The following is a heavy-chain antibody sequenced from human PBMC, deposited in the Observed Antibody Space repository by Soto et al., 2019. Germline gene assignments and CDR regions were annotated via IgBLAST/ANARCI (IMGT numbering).Heavy chain of an antibody. J-gene: IGHJ3*02. D-gene: IGHD4-17*01. CDR1: GGTFSSYA. CDR2: IIPIFGTA. Sequence: QVQLVQSGAEVKKPGSSVKVSCKASGGTFSSYAISWVRQAPGQGLEWMGGIIPIFGTANYAQKFQGRVTITADKSTRKAYMEPSSLRSEDTAVYYCAREDYGDYCDAFDIWGQGTMVTVSS. CDR3: AREDYGDYCDAFDI. V-gene: IGHV1-69*06.